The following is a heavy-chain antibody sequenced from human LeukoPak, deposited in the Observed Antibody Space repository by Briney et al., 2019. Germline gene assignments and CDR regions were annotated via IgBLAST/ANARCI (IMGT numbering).Heavy chain of an antibody. J-gene: IGHJ6*02. V-gene: IGHV3-21*01. D-gene: IGHD3-3*01. CDR1: GFTFSSYS. CDR2: ISSSSSYI. Sequence: GGSLRLSCAASGFTFSSYSMNWVRQAPGKGLEWVSSISSSSSYIYYADSVKGRFTISRDNAKNSLYLQMNSLRAEDTAVYYCARAPYYDFWSGYYGYYYGMDVWGQGTTVTVSS. CDR3: ARAPYYDFWSGYYGYYYGMDV.